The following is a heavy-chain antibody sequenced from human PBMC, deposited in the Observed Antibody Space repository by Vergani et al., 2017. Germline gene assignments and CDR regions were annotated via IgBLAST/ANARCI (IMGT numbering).Heavy chain of an antibody. J-gene: IGHJ4*02. V-gene: IGHV4-59*11. D-gene: IGHD3-9*01. CDR1: FDSIRNLY. CDR3: ARTESFILRYFHWAL. Sequence: QVQLQESGPGLVKSSETLSLTCSVSFDSIRNLYCNWIRQPPGKGLEWIGSIHYSENTKYNPSLKTRVTISVDTSKNQFSLTLTSVTASDTAIYFCARTESFILRYFHWALWGQGTLVTVSS. CDR2: IHYSENT.